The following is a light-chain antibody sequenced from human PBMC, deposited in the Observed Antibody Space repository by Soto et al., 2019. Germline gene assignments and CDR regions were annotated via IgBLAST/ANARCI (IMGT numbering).Light chain of an antibody. CDR3: ATWESSLSIAV. CDR1: TSNIGYNF. J-gene: IGLJ2*01. V-gene: IGLV1-51*02. CDR2: END. Sequence: QCVLTQPPSVSAAPGQRVTISCSGSTSNIGYNFVSWYQQFPGAAPKLLIFENDKRVSGTPDRFSGSKSGTSGTLAITGLQTGDEADYYCATWESSLSIAVLGGGTKLTVL.